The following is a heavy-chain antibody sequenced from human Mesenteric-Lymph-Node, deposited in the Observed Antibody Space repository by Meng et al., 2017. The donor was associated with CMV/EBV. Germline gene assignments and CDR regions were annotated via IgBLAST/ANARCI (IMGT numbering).Heavy chain of an antibody. V-gene: IGHV1-18*01. J-gene: IGHJ4*02. Sequence: VSCQIPSYTFSAYGISWVRQAPGQGLEWMGWISPHNSHAEYAQNVQDRVTLTRDTSTSTAYMELRSLMPDDTALYYCATNGSGSYFADWGQGTLVTVSS. CDR2: ISPHNSHA. D-gene: IGHD3-10*01. CDR1: SYTFSAYG. CDR3: ATNGSGSYFAD.